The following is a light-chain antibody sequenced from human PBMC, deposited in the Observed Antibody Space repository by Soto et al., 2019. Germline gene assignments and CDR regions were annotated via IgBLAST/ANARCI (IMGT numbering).Light chain of an antibody. CDR3: QQYGSSTWT. CDR1: QSVSSSY. J-gene: IGKJ1*01. V-gene: IGKV3-20*01. CDR2: DAS. Sequence: EIVLTQSPGTLSSSPGERATLSCRASQSVSSSYLAWYQQKPGQAPRLLIYDASSRATGIPDRFSGSGSGTDFTLTISRLEPEDFAVYYCQQYGSSTWTFGQGTKVEIK.